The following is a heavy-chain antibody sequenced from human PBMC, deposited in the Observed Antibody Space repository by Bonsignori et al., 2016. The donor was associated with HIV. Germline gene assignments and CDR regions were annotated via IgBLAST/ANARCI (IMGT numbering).Heavy chain of an antibody. V-gene: IGHV4-34*01. CDR3: ARGRKPGGFDY. J-gene: IGHJ4*02. Sequence: WIRQPPGKGLEWIGEINHSGSTNYNPSLKSRVTISVDTSKNQFSLKLSSVTAADTAVYYCARGRKPGGFDYWGQGTLVTVSS. CDR2: INHSGST.